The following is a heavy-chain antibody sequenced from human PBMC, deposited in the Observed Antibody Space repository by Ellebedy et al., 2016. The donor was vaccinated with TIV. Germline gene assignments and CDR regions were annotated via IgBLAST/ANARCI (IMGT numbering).Heavy chain of an antibody. V-gene: IGHV1-8*02. CDR3: GRGRGYASTGRVYYFDY. Sequence: AASVKVSCKASGYTFTSYGINWVRQATGQGLEWMGWVNPNSGNTGYAQKFQGRVAMTRNTSISTAYMELSSLRSEDTAVYYCGRGRGYASTGRVYYFDYWGQGSLVTVSS. J-gene: IGHJ4*02. D-gene: IGHD2-15*01. CDR2: VNPNSGNT. CDR1: GYTFTSYG.